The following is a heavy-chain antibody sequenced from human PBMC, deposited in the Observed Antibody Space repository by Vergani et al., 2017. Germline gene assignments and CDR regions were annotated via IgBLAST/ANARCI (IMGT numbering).Heavy chain of an antibody. CDR1: GFTSGDYA. CDR2: IRSYMFDDGGTR. D-gene: IGHD3-10*01. J-gene: IGHJ5*02. V-gene: IGHV3-49*05. CDR3: ARRIGEEPGIPRRGWLGP. Sequence: EVQLLESGGGLVKPGGSLRLSCTASGFTSGDYAMSWFRQAPGKGLEWVGPIRSYMFDDGGTREYAASVKGRVTISSEDSRGTVYLQMDRLESADTAVYYGARRIGEEPGIPRRGWLGPWGPGTPGTVSS.